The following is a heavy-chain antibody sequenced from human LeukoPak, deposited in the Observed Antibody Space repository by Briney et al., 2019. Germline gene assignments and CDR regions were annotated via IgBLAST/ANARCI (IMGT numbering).Heavy chain of an antibody. Sequence: GGSLRLSCITSGFTFSHYAMHWVRQAPGKGLEWVAVIWNDGSDKYYGDSVKGRFTTSRDNSQKTVYLQMSSLRVEDTAVYYCAKDAERGFDFSNSLQSWGQGTLVTVSS. CDR3: AKDAERGFDFSNSLQS. CDR2: IWNDGSDK. J-gene: IGHJ4*02. D-gene: IGHD4-11*01. V-gene: IGHV3-33*06. CDR1: GFTFSHYA.